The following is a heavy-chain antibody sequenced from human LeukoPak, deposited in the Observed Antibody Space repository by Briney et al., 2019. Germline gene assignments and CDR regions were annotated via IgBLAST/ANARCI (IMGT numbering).Heavy chain of an antibody. CDR2: ITYRRSA. Sequence: SETLSLTCAVYGGSLDIYYWMFVRQPPGKGLHWIGEITYRRSADYNPSLKSRASITIDASQRQISLKLTSVTAADTAVYCCAGYGGDWNFDFDSWGQGTLASVSP. CDR1: GGSLDIYY. V-gene: IGHV4-34*01. D-gene: IGHD2-21*01. J-gene: IGHJ4*02. CDR3: AGYGGDWNFDFDS.